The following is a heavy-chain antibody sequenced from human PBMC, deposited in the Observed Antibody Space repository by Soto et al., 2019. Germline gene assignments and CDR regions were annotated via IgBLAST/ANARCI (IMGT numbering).Heavy chain of an antibody. Sequence: GESLKISCKGSGYKFTSYWIGWVRQMPGKGLEWVGIIYPGDSDTKYTPSFRGQVTISADNSISTAYLQWNSLQASDTAMYYFATRIAHKEPSSIRPKSPWFVPWGQGTLVTVSS. CDR3: ATRIAHKEPSSIRPKSPWFVP. CDR2: IYPGDSDT. V-gene: IGHV5-51*01. CDR1: GYKFTSYW. J-gene: IGHJ5*02. D-gene: IGHD1-26*01.